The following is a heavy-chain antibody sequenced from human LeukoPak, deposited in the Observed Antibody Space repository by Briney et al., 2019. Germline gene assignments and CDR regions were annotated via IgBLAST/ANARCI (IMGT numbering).Heavy chain of an antibody. D-gene: IGHD4-23*01. J-gene: IGHJ4*02. CDR3: ARRPDYGGTPTFDY. CDR1: GFTFSSYW. Sequence: GGSLRLSCAASGFTFSSYWMSWVRQAPGKGLEWVANINQDGSEKYSVDSVKGRFTISRDNAKNSLYLQMNSLRVEDTAVYYCARRPDYGGTPTFDYWGQGTLVTVSS. CDR2: INQDGSEK. V-gene: IGHV3-7*04.